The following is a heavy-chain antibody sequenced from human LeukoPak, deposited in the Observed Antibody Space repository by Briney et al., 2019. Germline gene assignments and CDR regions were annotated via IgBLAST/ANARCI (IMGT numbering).Heavy chain of an antibody. V-gene: IGHV3-23*01. J-gene: IGHJ4*02. Sequence: GGSLRLSCAASGFTFSSYAMSWVRQAPGKGLEWVSAISGSGGSTYYADSVKGRFTISRDNSKSTLYLQMNSLRAADTGVHDCAKLGLSRMVRGVIIAYYFEYWPQRTRVRVPS. CDR1: GFTFSSYA. CDR2: ISGSGGST. D-gene: IGHD3-10*01. CDR3: AKLGLSRMVRGVIIAYYFEY.